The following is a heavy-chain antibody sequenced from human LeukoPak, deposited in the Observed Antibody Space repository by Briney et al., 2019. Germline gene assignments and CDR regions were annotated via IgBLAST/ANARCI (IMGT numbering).Heavy chain of an antibody. D-gene: IGHD5-12*01. CDR1: GDSISISSYY. CDR2: IYYSGST. V-gene: IGHV4-39*01. CDR3: ASRQVATITQIDY. Sequence: PSETLSLTCTVSGDSISISSYYWAWIRQPPGKGLEWIGSIYYSGSTYYNPSLKSRITISVDRAKTQFSRKPSAVTAATTAWFYCASRQVATITQIDYWRQGTLVTVPS. J-gene: IGHJ4*02.